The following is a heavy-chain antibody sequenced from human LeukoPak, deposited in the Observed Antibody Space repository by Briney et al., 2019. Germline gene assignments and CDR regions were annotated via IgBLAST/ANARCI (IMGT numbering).Heavy chain of an antibody. CDR3: ARLTYYYDSSGYSKFGNYFDY. Sequence: SETLSLTCTVSGGSISSGDYYWSWIRQPPGKGLEWIGYIYYSGSTYYNPSLKSRVTMSVDTSKNQFSLKLSSVTAADTAVYYCARLTYYYDSSGYSKFGNYFDYWGQGTLVTVSS. CDR1: GGSISSGDYY. CDR2: IYYSGST. V-gene: IGHV4-30-4*01. D-gene: IGHD3-22*01. J-gene: IGHJ4*02.